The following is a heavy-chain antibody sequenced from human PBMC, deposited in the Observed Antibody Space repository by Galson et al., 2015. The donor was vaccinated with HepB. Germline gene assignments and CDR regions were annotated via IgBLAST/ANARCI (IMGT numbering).Heavy chain of an antibody. CDR2: IKQDGSEK. D-gene: IGHD3-3*01. CDR1: GFTFSSYW. Sequence: SLRLSCAASGFTFSSYWMSWVRQAPGKGLEWVANIKQDGSEKYYVDSVKGRFTISRDNAKNSLYLQMNSLRAEDTAVYYCARAAISGPYYMDVWGKGTTVTVSS. J-gene: IGHJ6*03. CDR3: ARAAISGPYYMDV. V-gene: IGHV3-7*01.